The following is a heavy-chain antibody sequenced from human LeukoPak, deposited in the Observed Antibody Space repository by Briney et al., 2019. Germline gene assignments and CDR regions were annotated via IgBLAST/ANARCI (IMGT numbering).Heavy chain of an antibody. CDR2: INWNGGST. CDR1: GFTFDDYG. D-gene: IGHD6-13*01. CDR3: ARGEEQQPLEY. Sequence: GGSLRLFCAASGFTFDDYGMSWVRQAPGKGLEWVSGINWNGGSTGYADSVKGRFTISRDNAKNSLYLQMNSLRAEDTALYYCARGEEQQPLEYWGQGTLVTVSS. V-gene: IGHV3-20*04. J-gene: IGHJ4*02.